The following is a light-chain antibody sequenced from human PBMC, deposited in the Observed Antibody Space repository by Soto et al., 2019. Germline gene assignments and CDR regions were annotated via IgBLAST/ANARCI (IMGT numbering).Light chain of an antibody. CDR3: MQALQTQFT. CDR2: LAT. J-gene: IGKJ4*01. V-gene: IGKV2-28*01. CDR1: QSLLQTNGNTY. Sequence: DIVMTQSPLSLPVTPGEPASISCRSSQSLLQTNGNTYLDWYLQKPGQSPQLLISLATNRASGVPDRFSGSGSGTDFTLKISRVEAEDVGVYYCMQALQTQFTFGGGTKVDIK.